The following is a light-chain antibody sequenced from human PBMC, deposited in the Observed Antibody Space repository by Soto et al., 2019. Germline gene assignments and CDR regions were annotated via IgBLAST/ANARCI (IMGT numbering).Light chain of an antibody. CDR2: AAS. V-gene: IGKV1-39*01. CDR3: HRCYCTPNM. CDR1: QSISSY. Sequence: RDSVYFSASQSISSYLNWYQQKPGKAPKLLIYAASSLQSGVPSRFSGSGSGTDFAVSIFMLKRYYVLRDSLHRCYCTPNMFGVGTKVDIK. J-gene: IGKJ4*02.